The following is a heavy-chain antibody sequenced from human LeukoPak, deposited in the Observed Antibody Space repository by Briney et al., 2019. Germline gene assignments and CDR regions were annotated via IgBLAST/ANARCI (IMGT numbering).Heavy chain of an antibody. V-gene: IGHV4-59*01. Sequence: KPSETLSLTCTVSGGSISSYYWSWIRQPPGKGLEWIGYIYYSGSTNYNPSLKSRVTISVDTSKNQFSLKLCSVTAADTAVYYCARGDSSGYYSDAFDIWGQGTMVTVSS. D-gene: IGHD3-22*01. J-gene: IGHJ3*02. CDR1: GGSISSYY. CDR2: IYYSGST. CDR3: ARGDSSGYYSDAFDI.